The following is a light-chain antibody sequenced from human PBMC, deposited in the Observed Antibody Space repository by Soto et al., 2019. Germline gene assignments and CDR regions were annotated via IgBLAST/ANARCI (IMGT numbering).Light chain of an antibody. CDR3: AAWDDSLSGPV. CDR1: SSNIGSNS. J-gene: IGLJ2*01. V-gene: IGLV1-47*02. Sequence: QSVLTQPPSASETPGQRVTISCSGSSSNIGSNSVYWYQQLPGTAPKLLIYSSNQRPSGVPDRFSGSKSGTSASLAISGLRSEDEADYYCAAWDDSLSGPVFGGGTQLTVL. CDR2: SSN.